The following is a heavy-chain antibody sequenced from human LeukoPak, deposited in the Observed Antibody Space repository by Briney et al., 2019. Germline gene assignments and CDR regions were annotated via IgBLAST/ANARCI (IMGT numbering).Heavy chain of an antibody. J-gene: IGHJ4*02. Sequence: SQTLSLTCGISGDSVSGNSGTWNWIRQSPSRGLEWLGRTYYKSKWYNDYAVSVKSRITINPDTSNNQFSLQFDSVSPEDTAVYFCGRGWLKTGIEYWGQGTLVTVSS. D-gene: IGHD5-12*01. CDR3: GRGWLKTGIEY. CDR2: TYYKSKWYN. V-gene: IGHV6-1*01. CDR1: GDSVSGNSGT.